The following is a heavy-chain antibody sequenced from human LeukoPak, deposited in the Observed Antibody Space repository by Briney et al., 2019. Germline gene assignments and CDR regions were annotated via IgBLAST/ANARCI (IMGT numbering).Heavy chain of an antibody. V-gene: IGHV6-1*01. J-gene: IGHJ3*02. Sequence: SQTLSLTCAISGDSVSSNSASWNWIRQSPSRGLEWLERTYHRSKWYNDYAVSVKSRITIKPDTSKNQFSLQLNSVTPEDTAVYYCAREGIAVAGTNAFDIWGQGTMVTVSS. CDR1: GDSVSSNSAS. CDR2: TYHRSKWYN. D-gene: IGHD6-19*01. CDR3: AREGIAVAGTNAFDI.